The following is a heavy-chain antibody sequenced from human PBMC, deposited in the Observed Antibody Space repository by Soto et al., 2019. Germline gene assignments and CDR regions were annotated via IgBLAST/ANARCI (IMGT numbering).Heavy chain of an antibody. V-gene: IGHV3-33*01. CDR3: AREAPYYDYVWGSYPRDY. CDR2: IWYDGSNK. J-gene: IGHJ4*02. CDR1: GFTFSSYG. D-gene: IGHD3-16*02. Sequence: GGSLRLSCAASGFTFSSYGMHWVRQAPGKGLEWVAVIWYDGSNKYYADSVKGRFTISRDNSKNTLYLQMNSLRAEDTAVYYCAREAPYYDYVWGSYPRDYWGQGTLVTVSS.